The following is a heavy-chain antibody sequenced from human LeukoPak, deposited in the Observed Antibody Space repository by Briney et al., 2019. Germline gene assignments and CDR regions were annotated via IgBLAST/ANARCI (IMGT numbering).Heavy chain of an antibody. CDR2: ISYDGSNK. J-gene: IGHJ3*02. V-gene: IGHV3-30*03. CDR1: GFTFSSYG. D-gene: IGHD6-6*01. Sequence: PGRSLRLSCAASGFTFSSYGMHWVRQAPGKGLEWVAVISYDGSNKYYADSVKGRFTISRDNSKNTLYLQMNSLRAEDTAVYYCACIAARPRAFDIWGQGTTVTVSS. CDR3: ACIAARPRAFDI.